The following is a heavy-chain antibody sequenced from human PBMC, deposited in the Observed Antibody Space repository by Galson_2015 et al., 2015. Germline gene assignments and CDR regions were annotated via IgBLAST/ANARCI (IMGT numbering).Heavy chain of an antibody. CDR3: ASEDIVVVPAAMRAAAANYYYYMDV. D-gene: IGHD2-2*01. J-gene: IGHJ6*03. Sequence: RQAPGQGLEWMGGIIPIFGTANYAQKFQGRVTITADESTSTAYMELSSLRSEDTAVYYCASEDIVVVPAAMRAAAANYYYYMDVWGKGTTVTVSS. V-gene: IGHV1-69*01. CDR2: IIPIFGTA.